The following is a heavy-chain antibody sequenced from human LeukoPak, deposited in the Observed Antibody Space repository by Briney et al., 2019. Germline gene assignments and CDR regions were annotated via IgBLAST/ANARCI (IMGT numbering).Heavy chain of an antibody. CDR3: VSRATVTTYYYYYMDV. V-gene: IGHV4-39*01. J-gene: IGHJ6*03. CDR2: IYYRGST. Sequence: SETLALTCTVSGGSLSISSYYWGWIRQPPRKGLGRVGSIYYRGSTYYNPSLKSRVTMSVDPSKNQFSLKLSSVTAAEPALYYCVSRATVTTYYYYYMDVWGKGTTVTVSS. CDR1: GGSLSISSYY. D-gene: IGHD4-17*01.